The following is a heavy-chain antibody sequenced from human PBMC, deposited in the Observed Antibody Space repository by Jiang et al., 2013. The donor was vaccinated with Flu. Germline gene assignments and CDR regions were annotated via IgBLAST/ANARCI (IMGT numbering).Heavy chain of an antibody. CDR3: ARLDQPSYYYDSSGYYPDY. Sequence: QLVESGAEVKKPGESLRISCKGSGYSFTSYWISWVRQMPGKGLEWMGRIDPSDSYTNYSPSFQGHVTISADKSISTAYLQWSSLKASDTAMYYCARLDQPSYYYDSSGYYPDYWGQGTLVTVSS. CDR2: IDPSDSYT. V-gene: IGHV5-10-1*03. D-gene: IGHD3-22*01. J-gene: IGHJ4*02. CDR1: GYSFTSYW.